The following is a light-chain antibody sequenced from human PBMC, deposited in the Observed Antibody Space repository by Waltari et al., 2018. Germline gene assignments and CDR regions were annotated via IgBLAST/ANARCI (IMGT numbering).Light chain of an antibody. V-gene: IGKV1-39*01. Sequence: DIQMTQSPSSLSASVGDTVTITCRASQRISSYLHWYQHKPGKAPKLLIYAASSLQTGVPSRFRGSVSETDFTPTLTRLQPEDYATYDCEQTYSTPLTIGGGTKVEIK. CDR2: AAS. CDR1: QRISSY. CDR3: EQTYSTPLT. J-gene: IGKJ4*01.